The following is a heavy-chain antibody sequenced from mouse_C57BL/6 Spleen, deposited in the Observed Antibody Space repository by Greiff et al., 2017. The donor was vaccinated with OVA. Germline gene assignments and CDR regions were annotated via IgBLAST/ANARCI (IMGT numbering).Heavy chain of an antibody. CDR3: AIYYDYDGAWFAY. J-gene: IGHJ3*01. D-gene: IGHD2-4*01. V-gene: IGHV1-64*01. CDR2: IHPNSGST. CDR1: GYTFTSYW. Sequence: QVQLKQPGAELVKPGASVKLSCKASGYTFTSYWMHWVKQRPGQGLEWIGMIHPNSGSTNYNEKFKSKATLTVDKSSSTAYMQLSSLTSEDSAVYYCAIYYDYDGAWFAYWGQGTLVTVSA.